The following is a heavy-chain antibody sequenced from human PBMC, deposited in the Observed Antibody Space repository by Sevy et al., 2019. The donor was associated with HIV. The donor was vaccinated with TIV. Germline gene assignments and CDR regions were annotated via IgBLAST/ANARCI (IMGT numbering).Heavy chain of an antibody. CDR3: ARDSRPNTYYDYVRGSSRQDDAFDI. J-gene: IGHJ3*02. V-gene: IGHV1-18*01. CDR1: GYTFTSYG. CDR2: ISAYNGNT. D-gene: IGHD3-16*02. Sequence: ASVKVSCKASGYTFTSYGISWVRQAPGQGLEWMGWISAYNGNTNYAQKLQGRDTMTTDTSTSTAYMELRSLRSDDTAVYYCARDSRPNTYYDYVRGSSRQDDAFDIWGQGTMVTVSS.